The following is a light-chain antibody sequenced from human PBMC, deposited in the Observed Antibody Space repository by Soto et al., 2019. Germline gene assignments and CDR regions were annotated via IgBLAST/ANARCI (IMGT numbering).Light chain of an antibody. J-gene: IGLJ3*02. CDR3: QSYDSSLRVSV. CDR2: GNS. CDR1: GSNIGAHYD. V-gene: IGLV1-40*01. Sequence: QSVLTQPPSVSGAPGQRVTIACTGSGSNIGAHYDVHWYQQLPGTAPKLLIYGNSNRPSGVPDRFSGSKSGTAVSLAITGLQAEDEADYYCQSYDSSLRVSVFGGGTQLTVL.